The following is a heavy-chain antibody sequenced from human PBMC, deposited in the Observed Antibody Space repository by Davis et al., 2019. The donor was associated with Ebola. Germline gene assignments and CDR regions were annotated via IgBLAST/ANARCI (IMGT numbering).Heavy chain of an antibody. J-gene: IGHJ1*01. CDR1: GFTFSSYS. CDR3: ITGEGVTSSSYYREFQY. Sequence: GESLKISCAASGFTFSSYSMNWVRQAPGKGLEWVSSISSSSSYIYYADSVKGRFTISRDNAKNSLYLQMNSLRAEDTAVYYCITGEGVTSSSYYREFQYWGQGTLVTVSS. V-gene: IGHV3-21*03. CDR2: ISSSSSYI. D-gene: IGHD2-2*01.